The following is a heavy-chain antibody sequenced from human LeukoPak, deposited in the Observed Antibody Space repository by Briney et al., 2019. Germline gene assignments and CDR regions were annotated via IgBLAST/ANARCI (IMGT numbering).Heavy chain of an antibody. V-gene: IGHV3-7*01. CDR2: INQGGSEK. CDR1: GFTFSSYW. Sequence: GGSLRLSCAASGFTFSSYWMSWVRQAPEKGLEWVANINQGGSEKYYVDSVRGRFTISRDNAKNSLYLQMNSLRADDTAVYHCARDVTALDSWGQGTLVTVSS. J-gene: IGHJ4*02. CDR3: ARDVTALDS. D-gene: IGHD2-2*01.